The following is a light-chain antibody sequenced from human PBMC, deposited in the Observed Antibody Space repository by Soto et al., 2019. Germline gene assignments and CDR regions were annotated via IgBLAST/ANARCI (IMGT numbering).Light chain of an antibody. CDR1: QSVSSSY. J-gene: IGKJ1*01. Sequence: EIVLTQSPGTLSLSPGERATLSCRASQSVSSSYLAWYQQKPGQAPRLLIYGASSRATGIPDRFSGSGSGTDFTLTISRLEPEDFATYYCQQCDGYSWTFGQGTKVDIK. CDR3: QQCDGYSWT. CDR2: GAS. V-gene: IGKV3-20*01.